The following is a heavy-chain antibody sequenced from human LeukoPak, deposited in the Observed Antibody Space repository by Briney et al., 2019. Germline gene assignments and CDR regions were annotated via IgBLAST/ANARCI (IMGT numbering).Heavy chain of an antibody. V-gene: IGHV1-2*02. CDR3: ARDRSGSGPFDY. Sequence: ASVKVSCKASGYTFTDYYIHWVRQAPGQGLEWMGWINPNSGGTNYAQKFQARVTMTRDTSITTAYMELSGLRSDDTAVYYCARDRSGSGPFDYWGQGTLVAVSS. J-gene: IGHJ4*02. CDR1: GYTFTDYY. CDR2: INPNSGGT. D-gene: IGHD1-1*01.